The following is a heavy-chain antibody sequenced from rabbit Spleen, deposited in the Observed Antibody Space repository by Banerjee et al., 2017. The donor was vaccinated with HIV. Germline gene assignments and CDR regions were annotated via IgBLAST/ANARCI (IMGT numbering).Heavy chain of an antibody. CDR3: ARDTSSSFSSYGMDL. Sequence: QEQVVESGGGLVQPEGSLTLTCIASGVSFSGDSYMCWVRQAPGKGLEWIACIDAGSSDFTYFASWAKGRFTISKTSSTTVTLQMTSLTAADTATYFCARDTSSSFSSYGMDLWGPGTLVTVS. J-gene: IGHJ6*01. V-gene: IGHV1S45*01. CDR1: GVSFSGDSY. CDR2: IDAGSSDFT. D-gene: IGHD1-1*01.